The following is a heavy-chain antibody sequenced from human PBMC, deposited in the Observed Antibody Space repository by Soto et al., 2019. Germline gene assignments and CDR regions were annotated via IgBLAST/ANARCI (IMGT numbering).Heavy chain of an antibody. J-gene: IGHJ5*02. CDR1: GFTFSSYA. D-gene: IGHD1-26*01. V-gene: IGHV3-30-3*01. CDR2: ISYDGSNK. CDR3: ARDAQEWELQRQGWFDP. Sequence: PGGSLRLSCAASGFTFSSYAMHWVRQAPGKGLEWVAVISYDGSNKYYADSVKGRFTISRDNSRNTLYLQMNSLRAEDTAVYYCARDAQEWELQRQGWFDPWGQGTLVTVSS.